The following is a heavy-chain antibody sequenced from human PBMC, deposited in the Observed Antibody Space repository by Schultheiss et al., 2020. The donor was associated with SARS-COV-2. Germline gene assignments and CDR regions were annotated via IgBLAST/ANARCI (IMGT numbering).Heavy chain of an antibody. J-gene: IGHJ4*02. CDR2: IYHSGST. V-gene: IGHV4-59*01. CDR3: AREPSTTVYFDY. CDR1: GGSISSYY. D-gene: IGHD4-11*01. Sequence: SETLSLTCTVSGGSISSYYWSWIRQPAGKGLEWIGYIYHSGSTYYNPSLKSRVTISVDRSKNQFSLRLSSVTAADTAVYYCAREPSTTVYFDYWGQGTLVTVSS.